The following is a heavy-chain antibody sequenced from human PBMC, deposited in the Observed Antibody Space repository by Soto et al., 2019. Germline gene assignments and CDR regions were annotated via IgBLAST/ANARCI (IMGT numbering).Heavy chain of an antibody. CDR1: GVSLSTSGMC. V-gene: IGHV2-70*01. D-gene: IGHD6-19*01. Sequence: SGSTLVNPTQTLTLTCTFSGVSLSTSGMCVSWIRQPPGKALEWLALIDWNDDKYYSTSLKSRLTISRDTSKTQVVLTVTNMDPVDTATYYCARSSGYYYYYGVDVWGQGTSVTVSS. CDR3: ARSSGYYYYYGVDV. J-gene: IGHJ6*02. CDR2: IDWNDDK.